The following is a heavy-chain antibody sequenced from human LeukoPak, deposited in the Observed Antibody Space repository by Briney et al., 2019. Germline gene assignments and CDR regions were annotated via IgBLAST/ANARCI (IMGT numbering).Heavy chain of an antibody. CDR3: AREGGPSSGWYIDY. CDR1: GGSFSGYY. Sequence: SETLSLTCAVYGGSFSGYYWSWIRQPPGKGLAWIGEINHSGSTNYNPSPKSRVTISVDTSKNQFSLKLSSVTAADTAVYYCAREGGPSSGWYIDYWGQGTLVTVSS. CDR2: INHSGST. J-gene: IGHJ4*02. D-gene: IGHD6-19*01. V-gene: IGHV4-34*01.